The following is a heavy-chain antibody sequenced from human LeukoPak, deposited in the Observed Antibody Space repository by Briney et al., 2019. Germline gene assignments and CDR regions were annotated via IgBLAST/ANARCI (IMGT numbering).Heavy chain of an antibody. D-gene: IGHD3-10*01. CDR2: ISVSGSNI. CDR3: AKGNDFDY. Sequence: PGGSLRLSCAASGFTFSSYAMSWVRQAPGKGLEWVSSISVSGSNIYYADSVKGRFTISRDSSKSTLSLQMNSLRAEDTAVYYCAKGNDFDYWGQGTLVTVSS. V-gene: IGHV3-23*01. CDR1: GFTFSSYA. J-gene: IGHJ4*02.